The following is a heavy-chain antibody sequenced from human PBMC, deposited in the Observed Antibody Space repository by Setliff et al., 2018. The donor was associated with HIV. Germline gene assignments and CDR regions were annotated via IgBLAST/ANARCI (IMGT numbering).Heavy chain of an antibody. CDR3: ARGSGAFFGGLGAFDY. V-gene: IGHV4-30-4*01. D-gene: IGHD3-16*01. Sequence: SETLSLTCSVFRGSVNSGDYYWSWIRQGPGKGLEWIGYIYYSGSTYYNPSLKSRLSISVDTSMNQFSLKLTSVTAADTAVYYCARGSGAFFGGLGAFDYWGRGTMVTVSS. CDR1: RGSVNSGDYY. J-gene: IGHJ3*01. CDR2: IYYSGST.